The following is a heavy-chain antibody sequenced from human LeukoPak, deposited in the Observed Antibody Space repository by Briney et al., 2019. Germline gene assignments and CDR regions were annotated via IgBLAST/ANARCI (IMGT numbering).Heavy chain of an antibody. CDR2: ISDSGDYT. V-gene: IGHV3-23*01. Sequence: GGSLTLSCAGSGFTFSSYAMSRVRQAPGQGLERVSVISDSGDYTSYADSVRGRFTISRDNSRNTLYLQMISLRPEDTAVYYCAKDTSIGKYCTNGVCSPFDYWGQGTLVTVSS. D-gene: IGHD2-8*01. CDR3: AKDTSIGKYCTNGVCSPFDY. CDR1: GFTFSSYA. J-gene: IGHJ4*02.